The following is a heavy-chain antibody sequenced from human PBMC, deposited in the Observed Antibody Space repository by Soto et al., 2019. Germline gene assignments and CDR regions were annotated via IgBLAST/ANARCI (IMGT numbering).Heavy chain of an antibody. CDR2: IYYSGST. CDR3: ARERTTVVSYDAFDI. J-gene: IGHJ3*02. CDR1: GGSISSGGYY. V-gene: IGHV4-31*03. Sequence: PSETLSLTCTVSGGSISSGGYYWSWIRQHPGKGLEWIGYIYYSGSTYYNPSLKSRVTISVDTSKNQFSLKLSSVTAADTAVYYCARERTTVVSYDAFDIWGQGTMGTVAS. D-gene: IGHD4-17*01.